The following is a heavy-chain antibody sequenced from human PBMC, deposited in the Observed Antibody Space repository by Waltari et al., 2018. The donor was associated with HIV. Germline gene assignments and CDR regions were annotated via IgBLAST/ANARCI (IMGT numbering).Heavy chain of an antibody. D-gene: IGHD6-19*01. J-gene: IGHJ4*02. V-gene: IGHV3-30*18. CDR1: GFTFSRYS. CDR3: AKGASGWSPGY. Sequence: QVHLVESGGGVVQPGRSLRLSCAASGFTFSRYSMHWVRQAPGKGLEWVAVISYHGDDKYYADSVKGRFTISRDNSKNTLYLQMNSLRAEDTAVYYCAKGASGWSPGYWGQGTLVTVSS. CDR2: ISYHGDDK.